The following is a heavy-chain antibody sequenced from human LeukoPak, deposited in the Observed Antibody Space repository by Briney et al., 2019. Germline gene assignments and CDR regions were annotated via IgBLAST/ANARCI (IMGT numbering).Heavy chain of an antibody. CDR2: ISGDGSST. V-gene: IGHV3-74*01. Sequence: QPGGSLRLSCAASGCTFSSYWLHWVRQTPGKGLVWVSRISGDGSSTTYAESVKGRFTIYRDNAKNTLYLQMNTLRAEDTAVYYCARELPFDYWGQGTLVTVSS. CDR1: GCTFSSYW. CDR3: ARELPFDY. J-gene: IGHJ4*02.